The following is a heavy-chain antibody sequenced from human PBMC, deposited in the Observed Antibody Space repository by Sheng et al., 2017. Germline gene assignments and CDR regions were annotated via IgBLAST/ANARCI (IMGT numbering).Heavy chain of an antibody. CDR3: AREVVTMIVVGHRRPYYFDY. J-gene: IGHJ4*02. D-gene: IGHD3-22*01. CDR2: IYYSGST. CDR1: GGSVSSGSYY. Sequence: QVQLQESGPGLVKPSETLSLTCTVSGGSVSSGSYYWSWIRQPPGKGLEWIGYIYYSGSTNYNPSLKSRVTISVDTSKNQFSLKLSSVTAADTAVYYCAREVVTMIVVGHRRPYYFDYWGQGTLVTVSS. V-gene: IGHV4-61*01.